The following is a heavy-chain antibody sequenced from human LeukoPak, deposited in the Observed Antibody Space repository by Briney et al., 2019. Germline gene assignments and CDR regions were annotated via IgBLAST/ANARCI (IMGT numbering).Heavy chain of an antibody. CDR2: ISSNSYI. CDR3: ARDMVRGYGMDV. Sequence: GGSLRLSCAASGFTFSAYSMNWVRQAPGKGLEWVSSISSNSYIYYADSVKGRFTISRDNAKNSLYLQMNSLRAEDTAVYYCARDMVRGYGMDVWGQGTTVTVSS. J-gene: IGHJ6*02. D-gene: IGHD3-10*01. CDR1: GFTFSAYS. V-gene: IGHV3-21*01.